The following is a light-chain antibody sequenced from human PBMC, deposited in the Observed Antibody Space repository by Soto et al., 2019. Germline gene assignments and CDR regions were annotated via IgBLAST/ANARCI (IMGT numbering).Light chain of an antibody. CDR1: QSVSSSY. CDR2: GAS. CDR3: QQYGRV. J-gene: IGKJ3*01. V-gene: IGKV3-20*01. Sequence: EIVLTQSPGTLSLSPEERATLSCRASQSVSSSYLAWYQQKPGQAPRLLIYGASSRATGIPDRFSGSGSGTDFTLTISRLEPEDFAVYSCQQYGRVFGPGTKVDIK.